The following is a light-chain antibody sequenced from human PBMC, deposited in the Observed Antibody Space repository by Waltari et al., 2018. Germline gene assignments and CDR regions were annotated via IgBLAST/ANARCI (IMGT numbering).Light chain of an antibody. J-gene: IGLJ1*01. CDR2: EVS. V-gene: IGLV2-14*01. Sequence: QSALTQPASVSGSPGQSITISCTGTSRDVGGYKYVSWYQQHPGKAPKLMIYEVSNRPSGVSNRFSGSKSGNTASLTISGLQAEDEADYYCSSYTSSSTRFGTGTKVTVL. CDR3: SSYTSSSTR. CDR1: SRDVGGYKY.